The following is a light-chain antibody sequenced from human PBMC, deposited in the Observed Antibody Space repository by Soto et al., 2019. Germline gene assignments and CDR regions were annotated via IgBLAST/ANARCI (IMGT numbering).Light chain of an antibody. CDR3: TSSTSGTVL. J-gene: IGLJ2*01. Sequence: QSALTQPASVSGSPGQSITVSCTGTSRDVGNYNFVSWYQQHPGKAPKVIIYDVSNRPSGVSDRFSSTKSGNTASLTISGLHADDEAFYFCTSSTSGTVLFGGGTKLTVL. CDR2: DVS. CDR1: SRDVGNYNF. V-gene: IGLV2-14*01.